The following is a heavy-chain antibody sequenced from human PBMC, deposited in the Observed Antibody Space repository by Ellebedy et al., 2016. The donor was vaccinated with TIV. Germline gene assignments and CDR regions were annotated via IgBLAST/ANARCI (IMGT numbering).Heavy chain of an antibody. CDR2: ISFDGSNK. J-gene: IGHJ3*01. CDR1: GFVFHTYA. V-gene: IGHV3-30*04. CDR3: ARGSPDYYDNRPYPFDL. Sequence: GESLKISXAASGFVFHTYAVHWVRQAPGKGLEWVALISFDGSNKLYADSVKGRFTISRGNAKNTLSLQMNSLGGDDTAVYYCARGSPDYYDNRPYPFDLWGQGTMVTVSS. D-gene: IGHD3-22*01.